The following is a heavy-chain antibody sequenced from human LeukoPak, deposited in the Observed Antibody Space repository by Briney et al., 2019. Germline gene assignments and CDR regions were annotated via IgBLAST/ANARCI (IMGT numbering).Heavy chain of an antibody. CDR2: IYPGDSDT. CDR3: ARPNITSYYDSRGYDAFDV. D-gene: IGHD3-22*01. J-gene: IGHJ3*01. Sequence: PGESLKISCQGSGYSFTSYWIGWVRQMHGKGLEWMGIIYPGDSDTRYSPSFQGQVTISADKSVSIAYLQWSSLKASDTAMYYCARPNITSYYDSRGYDAFDVWGQGTMVIVSS. CDR1: GYSFTSYW. V-gene: IGHV5-51*01.